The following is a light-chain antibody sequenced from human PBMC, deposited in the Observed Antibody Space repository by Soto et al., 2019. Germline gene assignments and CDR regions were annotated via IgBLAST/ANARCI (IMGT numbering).Light chain of an antibody. V-gene: IGKV4-1*01. J-gene: IGKJ1*01. CDR3: QQRRKMPLT. CDR1: QSVLYSSNNKNY. Sequence: DIVMPQSPDSLAVSLGERATINCKSSQSVLYSSNNKNYLAWYQQKPGQPPKLLIYWASTRESGVPDRFSGSGSGTDFTLTISSLEAEDFAVYYCQQRRKMPLTFGDGTKVDIK. CDR2: WAS.